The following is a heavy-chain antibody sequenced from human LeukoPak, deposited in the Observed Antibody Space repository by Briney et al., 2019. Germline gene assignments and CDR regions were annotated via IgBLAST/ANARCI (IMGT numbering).Heavy chain of an antibody. V-gene: IGHV3-21*01. D-gene: IGHD6-19*01. CDR1: GFTFSSYS. CDR2: ISSSSSYI. J-gene: IGHJ6*02. Sequence: GGSLRLSCAASGFTFSSYSMNWVRQAPGKGLEWVSSISSSSSYIYYADSVKGRFTISRDNAKNSLYLQMNSLRAEDTAVYYCARLSGHYYYYCMDVWGQGTTITVSS. CDR3: ARLSGHYYYYCMDV.